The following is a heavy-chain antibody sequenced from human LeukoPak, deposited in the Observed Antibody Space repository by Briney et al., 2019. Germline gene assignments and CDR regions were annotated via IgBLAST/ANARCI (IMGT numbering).Heavy chain of an antibody. CDR2: IYYGGST. CDR1: GCSISSSSYY. J-gene: IGHJ5*02. D-gene: IGHD3-3*01. Sequence: SETLSLTCTVSGCSISSSSYYWGWIRQPPGKGLEWIGSIYYGGSTYYNPSLKSRVTISVDTSKNQFSLKLSSVTAADTAVYYCARQYDFWSGYYTGTLLDPWGQGTLVTVSS. V-gene: IGHV4-39*01. CDR3: ARQYDFWSGYYTGTLLDP.